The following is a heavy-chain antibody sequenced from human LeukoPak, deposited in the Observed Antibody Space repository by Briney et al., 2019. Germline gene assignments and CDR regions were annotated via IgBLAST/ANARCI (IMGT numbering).Heavy chain of an antibody. Sequence: NPGGSLRLSCAASGFIVSSNYMNWVRQAPGKGLEWVSVIYTGGSTYYADSVKGRFTIFRDNSKNTLYLQMNSLRVEDTAVYYCARSQLGRSHLPEQFDPWGQGTLVTVSP. CDR2: IYTGGST. V-gene: IGHV3-53*01. CDR3: ARSQLGRSHLPEQFDP. J-gene: IGHJ5*02. D-gene: IGHD1-1*01. CDR1: GFIVSSNY.